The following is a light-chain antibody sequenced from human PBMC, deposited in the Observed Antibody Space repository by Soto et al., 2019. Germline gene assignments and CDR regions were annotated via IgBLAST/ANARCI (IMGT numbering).Light chain of an antibody. CDR2: KAS. Sequence: DIQMTQSPSTLSASVGDRVTITCRASQSISSWLAWYQQKPGKAPNLLIYKASTLQSGVPSRFSGSGSGTEFTLTISSLQPDDFATYHCQQYSIYPRTFGKGTKVEVK. CDR1: QSISSW. CDR3: QQYSIYPRT. J-gene: IGKJ1*01. V-gene: IGKV1-5*03.